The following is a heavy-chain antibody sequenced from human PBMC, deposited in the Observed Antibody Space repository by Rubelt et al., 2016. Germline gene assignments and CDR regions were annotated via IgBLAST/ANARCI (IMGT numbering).Heavy chain of an antibody. V-gene: IGHV4-34*01. CDR3: ARGSAPIAMVRGVKAVDI. J-gene: IGHJ3*02. CDR1: GGSFSGYY. Sequence: QVQLQQWGAGLLKPSETLSLTCAVYGGSFSGYYWSWIRQPPGKVLEWIGEINHSGSTNYNPSLKGRVTISVDTSKNQFSLKLSSVTAADTAVYYCARGSAPIAMVRGVKAVDIWGQGTMVTVSS. D-gene: IGHD3-10*01. CDR2: INHSGST.